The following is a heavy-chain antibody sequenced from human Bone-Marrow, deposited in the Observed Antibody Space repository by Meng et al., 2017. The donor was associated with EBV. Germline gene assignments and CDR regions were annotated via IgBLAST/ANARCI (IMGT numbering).Heavy chain of an antibody. CDR2: INTNTGNP. Sequence: QVQLVHSWSELKKPGASVKVSCKASGYTFTDYSLNWGRQAPGQGLEWMGWINTNTGNPTYAQGFTGRFVFSLDTSVSTAYLQISSLKAEDTAVYYCARFGELFRNWFDPWGQGTLVTVSS. CDR3: ARFGELFRNWFDP. J-gene: IGHJ5*02. V-gene: IGHV7-4-1*02. D-gene: IGHD3-10*01. CDR1: GYTFTDYS.